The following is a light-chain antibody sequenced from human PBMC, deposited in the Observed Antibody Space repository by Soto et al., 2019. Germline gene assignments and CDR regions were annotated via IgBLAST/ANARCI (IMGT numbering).Light chain of an antibody. J-gene: IGKJ4*01. CDR2: KSS. V-gene: IGKV1-5*03. CDR3: QQYHIFTYPLT. CDR1: QSIGFW. Sequence: DIQMTQSPSTLSASVGDRVTITCRASQSIGFWLAWYQQKPGKAPKLLIYKSSSLEIGGPSSISCSGSGPEFTLTISTLQPDDCATYYCQQYHIFTYPLTFGGGTKVEIK.